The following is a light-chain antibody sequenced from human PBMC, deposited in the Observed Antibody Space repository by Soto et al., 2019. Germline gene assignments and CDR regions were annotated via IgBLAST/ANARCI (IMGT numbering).Light chain of an antibody. V-gene: IGKV1-39*01. CDR1: QSISSY. CDR2: AAS. Sequence: DIQMTQSPSSLSASVGDRVTITCRASQSISSYLNWYQQKPGKAPKLLIYAASSLQSGVPSRFSGSGSGTDFTLTISSLQPEDFATYYCQQRYSTPPPYTFGQGTKLEI. J-gene: IGKJ2*01. CDR3: QQRYSTPPPYT.